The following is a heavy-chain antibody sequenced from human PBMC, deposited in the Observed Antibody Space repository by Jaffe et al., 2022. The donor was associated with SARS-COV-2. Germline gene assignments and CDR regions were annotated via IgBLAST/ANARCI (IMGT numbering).Heavy chain of an antibody. J-gene: IGHJ3*02. CDR3: ASGPWYYDILTGYSGAFDI. CDR2: IYYSGST. CDR1: GGSISSYY. D-gene: IGHD3-9*01. V-gene: IGHV4-59*01. Sequence: QVQLQESGPGLVKPSETLSLTCTVSGGSISSYYWSWIRQPPGKGLEWIGYIYYSGSTNYNPSLKSRVTISVDTSKNQFSLKLSSVTAADTAVYYCASGPWYYDILTGYSGAFDIWGQGTMVTVSS.